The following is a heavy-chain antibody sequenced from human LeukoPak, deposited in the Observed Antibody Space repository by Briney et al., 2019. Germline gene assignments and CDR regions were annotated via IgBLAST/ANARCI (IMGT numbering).Heavy chain of an antibody. Sequence: GGSLRLSCAVSGFTFSDYYMSWIRQAPGKGLEWVSYISSSGSTTYYADSVKGRITISRGNAKNSLYLQMNSLRAEDTAVYYCATYTARAFDIWGQGTMVTVSS. CDR2: ISSSGSTT. V-gene: IGHV3-11*04. CDR1: GFTFSDYY. J-gene: IGHJ3*02. D-gene: IGHD3-16*01. CDR3: ATYTARAFDI.